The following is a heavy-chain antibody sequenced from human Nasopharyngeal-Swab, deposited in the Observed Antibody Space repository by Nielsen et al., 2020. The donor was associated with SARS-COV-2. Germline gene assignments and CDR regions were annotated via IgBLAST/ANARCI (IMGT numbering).Heavy chain of an antibody. CDR3: ARVTAMAEGYYYGMDV. J-gene: IGHJ6*02. CDR1: GGIFSSYA. D-gene: IGHD5-18*01. V-gene: IGHV1-69*13. Sequence: SVKVSCKASGGIFSSYAISWVRQAPGQGLEWMGGIIPIFGTANYAQKFQGRVTITADESTSTAYMELSSLRSEDTAVYYCARVTAMAEGYYYGMDVWGQGTTVTVSS. CDR2: IIPIFGTA.